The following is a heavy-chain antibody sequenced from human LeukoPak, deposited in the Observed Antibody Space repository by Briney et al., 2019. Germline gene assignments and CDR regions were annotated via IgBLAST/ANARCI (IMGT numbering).Heavy chain of an antibody. V-gene: IGHV1-24*01. Sequence: ASVKVSCKVSGYTLTELSMHWVRQAPGKGLEWMGGFDPEDGETIYAQKFQGRVTMTEHTSTDTAYMELSSLRSEDTAVYYCATVVGYSYGQGPFDYWGQGTLVTVSS. CDR1: GYTLTELS. CDR2: FDPEDGET. J-gene: IGHJ4*02. D-gene: IGHD5-18*01. CDR3: ATVVGYSYGQGPFDY.